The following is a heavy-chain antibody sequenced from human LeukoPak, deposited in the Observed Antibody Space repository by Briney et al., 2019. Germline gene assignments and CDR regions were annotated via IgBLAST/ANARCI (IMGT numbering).Heavy chain of an antibody. J-gene: IGHJ4*02. Sequence: GGSLRLSCAASGFTVSTNYMSWVRQAPGKGLELVANIKQDGSEKYYVDSVNGRFTISRDNAKNSLYLQMNSLRAEDTAVYYCARNQRRLDYWGQGTLVTLSS. CDR1: GFTVSTNY. D-gene: IGHD1-14*01. V-gene: IGHV3-7*01. CDR3: ARNQRRLDY. CDR2: IKQDGSEK.